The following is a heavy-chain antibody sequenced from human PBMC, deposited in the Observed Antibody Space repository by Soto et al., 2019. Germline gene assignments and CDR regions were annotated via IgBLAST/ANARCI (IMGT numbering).Heavy chain of an antibody. CDR1: GFTFSSYD. J-gene: IGHJ4*02. D-gene: IGHD3-3*01. CDR3: ASLEMATMQG. CDR2: ISSSDSAI. Sequence: EVQLVESGGGLVQPGGSLRLSCAASGFTFSSYDMNWVRQAPGKGLEWVSYISSSDSAIYYADSVKGRFTISRDTAKNSLYLQMISLRAEDTAVYDCASLEMATMQGWGQGTLVTVSS. V-gene: IGHV3-48*03.